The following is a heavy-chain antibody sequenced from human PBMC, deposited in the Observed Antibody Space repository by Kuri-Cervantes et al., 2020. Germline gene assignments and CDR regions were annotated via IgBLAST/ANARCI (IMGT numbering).Heavy chain of an antibody. J-gene: IGHJ3*02. V-gene: IGHV1-2*02. CDR2: INPNSGGT. CDR3: ASSFRGIDAFDI. CDR1: GYTFTGYY. D-gene: IGHD3-16*01. Sequence: ASVKVSCKASGYTFTGYYMHWVRQAPGQGLEWMGWINPNSGGTNYAQRFQGRVTITTDESTSTAYMELSSLRSEDTAVYYCASSFRGIDAFDIWGQGTMVTVSS.